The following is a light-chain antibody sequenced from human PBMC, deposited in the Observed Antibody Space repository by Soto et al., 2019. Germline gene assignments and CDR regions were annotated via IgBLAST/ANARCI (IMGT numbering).Light chain of an antibody. CDR3: QQRFNWPRFT. J-gene: IGKJ2*01. V-gene: IGKV3-11*01. Sequence: EIVLTQSPATLSLSPGERATLSCRASQSVSSYLAWYQQKPGQAPRLLIYDASNRATGIPARFSGGGSGTDFTLTISSLEPEDFAVDYCQQRFNWPRFTFGQGTKLEIK. CDR1: QSVSSY. CDR2: DAS.